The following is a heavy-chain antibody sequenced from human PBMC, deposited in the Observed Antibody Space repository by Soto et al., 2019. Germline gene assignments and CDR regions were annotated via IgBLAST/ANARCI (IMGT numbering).Heavy chain of an antibody. D-gene: IGHD3-10*01. V-gene: IGHV1-69*13. Sequence: ASVKVSCKASGGTFSSYAISWVRQAPGQGLEWMGGIIPIFGTANYAQKFQGRVTITADESTSTAYMELSSLRSEDTAVYYCARSGLLWFGELPYFAYWGQGTLVTVSS. CDR1: GGTFSSYA. CDR2: IIPIFGTA. CDR3: ARSGLLWFGELPYFAY. J-gene: IGHJ4*02.